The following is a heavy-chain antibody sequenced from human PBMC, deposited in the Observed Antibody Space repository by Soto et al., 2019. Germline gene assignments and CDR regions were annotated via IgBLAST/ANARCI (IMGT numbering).Heavy chain of an antibody. V-gene: IGHV3-15*07. Sequence: EVQLVESGGGLVKPGGSLRLSCAASGFTFSNAWMNWVRQAPGKGLAWVGRIKSKTDGGTTDYAAPVKGRFTISRDDSKNTLYLQMNSLKTEDTAVYYCTTRSTIFGVVNYYYYGMDVWDQGTTVTVSS. CDR1: GFTFSNAW. CDR2: IKSKTDGGTT. D-gene: IGHD3-3*01. J-gene: IGHJ6*02. CDR3: TTRSTIFGVVNYYYYGMDV.